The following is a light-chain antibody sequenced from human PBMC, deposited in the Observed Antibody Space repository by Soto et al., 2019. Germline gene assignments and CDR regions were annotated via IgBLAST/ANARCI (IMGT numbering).Light chain of an antibody. Sequence: EIVLTQSPATLSLSPGERATLSCRASQSVTTYFAWYQQKPGQAPRLLFYDASNRATGIPARFSGSGSGTDFTLTISSLEPEDFAVYYCQQRSNWPVTFGQGTRVEIK. J-gene: IGKJ1*01. CDR3: QQRSNWPVT. CDR2: DAS. CDR1: QSVTTY. V-gene: IGKV3-11*01.